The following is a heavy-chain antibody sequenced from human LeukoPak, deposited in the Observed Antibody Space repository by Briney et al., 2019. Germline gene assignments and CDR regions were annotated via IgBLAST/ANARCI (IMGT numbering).Heavy chain of an antibody. V-gene: IGHV3-49*04. D-gene: IGHD1-14*01. CDR3: AKNWDRLPFDAFDI. CDR1: GFTFGDYA. J-gene: IGHJ3*02. CDR2: IRSKAYGGTT. Sequence: GGSLRLSCTASGFTFGDYAMSWVRQAPGKGLEWVGFIRSKAYGGTTEYAASVKGRFTISRDDSKSIAYLQMNSLKTEDTAVYYCAKNWDRLPFDAFDIWGQGTMVTVSS.